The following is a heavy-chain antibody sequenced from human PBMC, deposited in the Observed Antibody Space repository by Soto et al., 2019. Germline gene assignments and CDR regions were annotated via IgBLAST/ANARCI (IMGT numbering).Heavy chain of an antibody. CDR2: IIPIFGTA. CDR1: GGTFSSYA. V-gene: IGHV1-69*01. CDR3: ARGVSGSYYFAY. Sequence: QVQLVQSGAEVKKPGSSVKVSCKASGGTFSSYAISWVRQSPGQGLEWMGGIIPIFGTANYAQKFQGRVTLTAAESPSTSYMELSSLRSEDTAVYYCARGVSGSYYFAYWGQGTLVTVSA. J-gene: IGHJ4*02. D-gene: IGHD2-15*01.